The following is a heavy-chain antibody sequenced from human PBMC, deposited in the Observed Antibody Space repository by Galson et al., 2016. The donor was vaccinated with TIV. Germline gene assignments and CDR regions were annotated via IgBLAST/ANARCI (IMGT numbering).Heavy chain of an antibody. CDR3: TKVPSSGFSYYYGLDV. J-gene: IGHJ6*02. D-gene: IGHD3-22*01. CDR1: GFTFSGFG. V-gene: IGHV3-23*01. CDR2: GGGGGGWG. Sequence: TLRLSCAASGFTFSGFGVGWVGEGRGWVGGGGGGGGGGGGWGVVGGAHSCRFTISRDNSTNTLFLQMNSLRAEDTAVYYCTKVPSSGFSYYYGLDVWGQGTTVTVSS.